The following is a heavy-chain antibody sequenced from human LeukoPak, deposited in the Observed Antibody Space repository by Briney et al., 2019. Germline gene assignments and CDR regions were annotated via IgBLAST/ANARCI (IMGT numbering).Heavy chain of an antibody. CDR1: ERSFSAYY. J-gene: IGHJ3*01. D-gene: IGHD6-19*01. Sequence: SETLSLTCAVSERSFSAYYWNWIRQSPGQGLEWIGEINYGGSTKYTPSLEGRGTILIDTSKNQFSLKLTSVTAADTAVYYCARGFPPGSGSRGSHAFDVWGQGTMVTVSS. CDR3: ARGFPPGSGSRGSHAFDV. V-gene: IGHV4-34*01. CDR2: INYGGST.